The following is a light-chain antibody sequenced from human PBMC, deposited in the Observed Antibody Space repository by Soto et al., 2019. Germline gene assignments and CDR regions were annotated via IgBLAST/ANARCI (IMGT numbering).Light chain of an antibody. CDR3: QQRSNWPLT. J-gene: IGKJ4*01. Sequence: EIVLTQSPATLSLSPGERATLSCRASQSISSYLGWYQQKPGQAPRLLIYDASNRAAGIPARFSGSVSGTDFTLTISSLEPEDFAVYYCQQRSNWPLTFGGGTKVEIK. V-gene: IGKV3-11*01. CDR1: QSISSY. CDR2: DAS.